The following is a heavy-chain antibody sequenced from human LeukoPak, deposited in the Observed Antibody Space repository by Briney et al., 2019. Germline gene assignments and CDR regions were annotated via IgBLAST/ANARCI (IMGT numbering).Heavy chain of an antibody. CDR3: AREGVWGSYRYPRDY. CDR2: INHSGST. J-gene: IGHJ4*02. D-gene: IGHD3-16*02. Sequence: SETLSLTCAVYGGSFSGYYWSWIRQPPGKGLEWIGEINHSGSTNYNPSLKSRVTISVDTSKNQFSLKLSSVTAADTAVYYCAREGVWGSYRYPRDYWGQGTLVTVSS. CDR1: GGSFSGYY. V-gene: IGHV4-34*01.